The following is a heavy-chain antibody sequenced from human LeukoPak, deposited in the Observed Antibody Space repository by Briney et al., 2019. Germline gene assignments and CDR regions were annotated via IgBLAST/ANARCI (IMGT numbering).Heavy chain of an antibody. CDR3: AKERQTGDYFTSDF. D-gene: IGHD4-17*01. CDR2: ISGTTPAT. V-gene: IGHV3-23*01. CDR1: GFSFSSYT. J-gene: IGHJ4*02. Sequence: GGSLRLSCAASGFSFSSYTMNWVRQAPGKGLEWVSAISGTTPATYYADSVRGRFTVSRDNSKNTLYLQMNSLRADDTVVYFCAKERQTGDYFTSDFWGQGTLVTVSS.